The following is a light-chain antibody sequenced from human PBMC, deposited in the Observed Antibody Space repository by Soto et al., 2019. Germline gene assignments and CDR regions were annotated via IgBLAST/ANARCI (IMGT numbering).Light chain of an antibody. Sequence: EIVLTQSPATLSLSPGERATLSCRASQSVSSYLAWYQQKPGQAPRLLIYGASTRATDIPARFSGSGSGTEFTLTISSLQSEDLALYHCQQYYNWPQITFGQGTRLEIK. CDR3: QQYYNWPQIT. V-gene: IGKV3D-15*01. CDR2: GAS. CDR1: QSVSSY. J-gene: IGKJ5*01.